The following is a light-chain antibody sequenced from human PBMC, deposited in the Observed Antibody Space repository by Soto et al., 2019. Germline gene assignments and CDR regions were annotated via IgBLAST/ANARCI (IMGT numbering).Light chain of an antibody. J-gene: IGKJ5*01. Sequence: DIQMTQSPSSLSTSVGDSITITCQASQDIDKYLYWYQQKPGQAPKLLIYDASTLDTGVPSRFSGSRSGTRFTLTISSLQPEDIATYYCQQYDSLPITFGQGTRLDIK. CDR2: DAS. CDR1: QDIDKY. CDR3: QQYDSLPIT. V-gene: IGKV1-33*01.